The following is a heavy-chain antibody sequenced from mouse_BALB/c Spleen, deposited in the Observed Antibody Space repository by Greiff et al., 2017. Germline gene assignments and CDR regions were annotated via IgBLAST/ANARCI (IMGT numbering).Heavy chain of an antibody. CDR3: ALTTARYFDV. V-gene: IGHV14-3*02. CDR1: GFNIKDTY. CDR2: IDPANGNT. J-gene: IGHJ1*01. Sequence: EVQLQQSGAELVKPGASVKLSCTASGFNIKDTYMHWVKQRPEQGLEWIGRIDPANGNTKYDPKFQGKATITADTSSNTAYLQLSSLTSEDTAVYYCALTTARYFDVWGAGTTVTVSS. D-gene: IGHD1-2*01.